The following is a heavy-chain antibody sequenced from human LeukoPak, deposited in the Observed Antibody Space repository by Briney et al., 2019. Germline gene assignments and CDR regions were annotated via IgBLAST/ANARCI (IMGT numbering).Heavy chain of an antibody. D-gene: IGHD3-16*01. CDR3: ASVGGGSPY. Sequence: PSETLSLTCTVSGYSISSGHFWSWLRQPPRKGLEWIGSIYGSGTTYYDPPLRSRVSISADTSKNHFSLELSSVTAADTAVYYCASVGGGSPYWGQGTLVTVSS. V-gene: IGHV4-38-2*02. CDR1: GYSISSGHF. J-gene: IGHJ4*02. CDR2: IYGSGTT.